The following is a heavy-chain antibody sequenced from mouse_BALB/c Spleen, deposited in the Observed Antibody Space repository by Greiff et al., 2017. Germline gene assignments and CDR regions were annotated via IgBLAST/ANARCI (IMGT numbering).Heavy chain of an antibody. CDR2: IYPGDGDT. V-gene: IGHV1-80*01. J-gene: IGHJ3*01. D-gene: IGHD1-2*01. CDR1: GYAFSSYW. CDR3: ARFTTATWFAY. Sequence: VQLQESGAELVRPGSSVKISCKASGYAFSSYWMNWVKQRPGQGLEWIGQIYPGDGDTNYNGKFKGKATLTADKSSSTAYMQLSSLTSEDSAVYFCARFTTATWFAYWGQGTLVTVSA.